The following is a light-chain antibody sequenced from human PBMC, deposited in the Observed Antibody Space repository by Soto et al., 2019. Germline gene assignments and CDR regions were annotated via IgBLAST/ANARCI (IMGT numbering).Light chain of an antibody. CDR2: KAS. CDR1: QSVSDW. V-gene: IGKV1-5*03. CDR3: QQYNTYPWT. Sequence: DIQMTQSPSTLSASVGDRVTITCRASQSVSDWLAWYQQRPGKAPKVLIFKASSLEGGVPSRFSGTGYGTDFLLTIDSLQPDDFATYYCQQYNTYPWTFGQGTTVEIK. J-gene: IGKJ1*01.